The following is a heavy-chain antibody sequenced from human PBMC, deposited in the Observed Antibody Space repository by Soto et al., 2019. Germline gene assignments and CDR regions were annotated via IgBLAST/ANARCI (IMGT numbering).Heavy chain of an antibody. CDR3: ARDPGGWYKELDY. V-gene: IGHV3-48*02. J-gene: IGHJ4*02. CDR1: ECTYSSYS. D-gene: IGHD6-19*01. Sequence: GGSLRHSGADAECTYSSYSMNWDRQAPGKGLEWVSSISSSSSTIYYADSVKGRFTISRDNAKNSLYLQMNSLRDEDTAVYYCARDPGGWYKELDYWGQGTLVTVSS. CDR2: ISSSSSTI.